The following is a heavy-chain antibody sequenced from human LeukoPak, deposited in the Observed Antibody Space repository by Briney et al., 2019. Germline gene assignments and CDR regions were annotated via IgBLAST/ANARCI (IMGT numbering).Heavy chain of an antibody. CDR3: ARHSGSGSLSRPFDP. Sequence: SETLSLTCSVSGGSVTSGGFYWGWLRQPPGKGPEWIATIYYYNPSLQSRVTISIDTSKNQFSLRLTSVTATDTAVYHCARHSGSGSLSRPFDPWGQGTLVTVS. CDR1: GGSVTSGGFY. J-gene: IGHJ5*02. CDR2: IY. V-gene: IGHV4-39*01. D-gene: IGHD3-10*01.